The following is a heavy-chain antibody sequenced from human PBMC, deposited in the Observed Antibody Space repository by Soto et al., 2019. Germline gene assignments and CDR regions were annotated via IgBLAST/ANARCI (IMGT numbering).Heavy chain of an antibody. CDR2: INHSGST. Sequence: SETLSLTCAVHGGSFSGYYWSWIRQPPGKGLEWIGEINHSGSTNYNPSLKSRVTISVDTSKNQFSLKLSSVTAADTAVYYCARGRGRGSGSYYYYGMDVWGQGTTVTVSS. V-gene: IGHV4-34*01. J-gene: IGHJ6*02. CDR3: ARGRGRGSGSYYYYGMDV. CDR1: GGSFSGYY. D-gene: IGHD3-10*01.